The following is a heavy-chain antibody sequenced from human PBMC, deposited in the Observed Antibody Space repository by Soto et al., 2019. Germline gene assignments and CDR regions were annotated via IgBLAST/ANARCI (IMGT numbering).Heavy chain of an antibody. Sequence: ELQLVASGGGLVQPGGSLRLSCAASGFTVSNNYVRWVRQAPGKGLEWVSLIFSNGDTRYADSVKGRFTISRDSSSNTLYLQMNSMGVEDMAVYYCARDGTYNWVGGQGIHVTVSS. D-gene: IGHD1-1*01. V-gene: IGHV3-66*01. CDR3: ARDGTYNWV. CDR1: GFTVSNNY. CDR2: IFSNGDT. J-gene: IGHJ4*02.